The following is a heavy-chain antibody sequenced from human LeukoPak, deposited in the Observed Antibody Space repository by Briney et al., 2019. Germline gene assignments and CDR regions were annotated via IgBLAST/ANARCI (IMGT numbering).Heavy chain of an antibody. CDR2: IFYSGKT. V-gene: IGHV4-39*07. J-gene: IGHJ5*02. D-gene: IGHD3-10*01. Sequence: SETLSLTCTFSGGSMNSGNYYWDWIRQPPGKGLEWIGNIFYSGKTSYNPSLKSRVTISIDTSKNQFSLRLRSVTAADTAVYYCAREPIYYYGSGSYWPPQSWGQGTLVVVSS. CDR3: AREPIYYYGSGSYWPPQS. CDR1: GGSMNSGNYY.